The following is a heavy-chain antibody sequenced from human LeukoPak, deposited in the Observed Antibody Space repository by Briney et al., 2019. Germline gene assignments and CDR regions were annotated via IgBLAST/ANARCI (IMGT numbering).Heavy chain of an antibody. V-gene: IGHV5-51*01. CDR3: ARHRLGSSTSCFDY. Sequence: GESLKISCKGSGYSFTSYWIGWVRQMPGKGLEWMGIIYPGDSDTRYSPSFQGQVTISADKSIRTAYLQRGSLKASDTAMYFCARHRLGSSTSCFDYWGQGTLVTVSS. CDR2: IYPGDSDT. J-gene: IGHJ4*02. D-gene: IGHD2-2*01. CDR1: GYSFTSYW.